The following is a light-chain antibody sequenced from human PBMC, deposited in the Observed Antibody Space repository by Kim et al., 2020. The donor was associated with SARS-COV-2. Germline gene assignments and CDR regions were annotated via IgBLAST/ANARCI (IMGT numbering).Light chain of an antibody. CDR1: SIGGYNR. CDR3: CSYAGSPYV. CDR2: EGN. Sequence: QSVVTQPASVSGSPGQSITISCTGTSIGGYNRVSWYQQHPGKAPKLMIYEGNKGPSGVSNRFSGSNSGNTASLTISGLQAEDEADYYCCSYAGSPYVFGTGTKVTVL. J-gene: IGLJ1*01. V-gene: IGLV2-23*01.